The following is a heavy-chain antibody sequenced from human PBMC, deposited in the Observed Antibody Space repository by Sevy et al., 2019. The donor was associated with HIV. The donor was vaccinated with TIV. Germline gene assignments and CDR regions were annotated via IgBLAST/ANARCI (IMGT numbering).Heavy chain of an antibody. D-gene: IGHD3-9*01. CDR1: GYTFTSYA. CDR2: INTNTGNP. J-gene: IGHJ5*02. Sequence: ASVKVSCKASGYTFTSYAMNWVQQAPGQGLEWMGWINTNTGNPTYAQGFTGRFVFSLDTSVSTAYLQISSLKAEDTAVYYCARENRYFDWSPTGPFDPWGQGTLVTVSS. CDR3: ARENRYFDWSPTGPFDP. V-gene: IGHV7-4-1*02.